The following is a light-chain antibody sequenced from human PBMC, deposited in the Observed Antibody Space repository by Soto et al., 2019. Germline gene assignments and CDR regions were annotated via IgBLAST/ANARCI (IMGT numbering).Light chain of an antibody. V-gene: IGKV3-11*01. J-gene: IGKJ5*01. CDR3: QQRSNWPPIT. CDR2: DAS. CDR1: QSVSNY. Sequence: EVVLTQSPATLSLSPGERATLSCRTSQSVSNYLAWYQQKPGQAPRLLIYDASNRATGIPARFSGSGSGTDLTLTIGSLEPEDFAVYYCQQRSNWPPITFGQGTRLEIK.